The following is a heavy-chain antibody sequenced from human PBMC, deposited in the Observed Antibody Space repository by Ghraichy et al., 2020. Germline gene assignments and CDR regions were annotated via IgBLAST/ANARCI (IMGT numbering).Heavy chain of an antibody. CDR2: IYSGGST. CDR3: ARGGAYCGGDCYYYYGMDV. V-gene: IGHV3-53*01. D-gene: IGHD2-21*02. Sequence: GGSLRLSCAASGFTVSSNYMSWVRQAPGKGLEWVSVIYSGGSTYYADSVKGRFTISRDNSKNTLYLQMNSLRAEDTAVYYCARGGAYCGGDCYYYYGMDVWGQGTTVTVSS. J-gene: IGHJ6*02. CDR1: GFTVSSNY.